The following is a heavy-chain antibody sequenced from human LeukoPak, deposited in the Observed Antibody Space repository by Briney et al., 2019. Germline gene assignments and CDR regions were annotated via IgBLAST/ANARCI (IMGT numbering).Heavy chain of an antibody. V-gene: IGHV1-18*01. J-gene: IGHJ4*02. D-gene: IGHD1-7*01. CDR1: GYIFTSYG. CDR3: ARVGTTHGHFDY. CDR2: ISAYNGNT. Sequence: ASVKVSCKASGYIFTSYGISWVRQAPGQGLEWMGWISAYNGNTNYAQKLHGRVTMTTDTSTSTAYMELRSLRSDDTAVYYCARVGTTHGHFDYWGQGTLVTVSS.